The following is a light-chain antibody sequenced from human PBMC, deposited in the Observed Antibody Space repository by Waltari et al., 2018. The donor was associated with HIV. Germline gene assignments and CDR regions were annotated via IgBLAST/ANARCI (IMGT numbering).Light chain of an antibody. V-gene: IGLV2-14*01. Sequence: GKAPKLLIYEVINRPSGVSSRFSGSKSGNTASLTISGLQAEDEGDYYCSSYTTATRVMFGGGTKVTV. CDR3: SSYTTATRVM. J-gene: IGLJ3*02. CDR2: EVI.